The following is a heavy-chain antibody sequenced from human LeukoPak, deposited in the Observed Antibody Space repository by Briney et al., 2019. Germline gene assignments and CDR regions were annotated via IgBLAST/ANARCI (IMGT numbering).Heavy chain of an antibody. CDR2: IYSSGST. V-gene: IGHV4-59*08. CDR1: GGSISSNY. D-gene: IGHD2-21*02. CDR3: ARLGKCGGDCYTGAFDI. Sequence: PSETLSLTCTVSGGSISSNYWGWIRQPPGKGLEWLGYIYSSGSTTYNPSLESRLTISIDTSKNHFSLKLSSVTAADTAVYYCARLGKCGGDCYTGAFDIWGQGTMVTVSS. J-gene: IGHJ3*02.